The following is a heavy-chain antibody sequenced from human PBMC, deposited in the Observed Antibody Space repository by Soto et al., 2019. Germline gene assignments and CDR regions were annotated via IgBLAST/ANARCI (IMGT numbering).Heavy chain of an antibody. CDR1: GFTFRNVW. V-gene: IGHV3-15*01. CDR3: TTDPVFGY. D-gene: IGHD3-3*01. J-gene: IGHJ4*02. CDR2: IKSNSDGGTT. Sequence: GSLRLSCAVSGFTFRNVWMSWVRQAPGKGLEWVGRIKSNSDGGTTGYAPPVKGRFIISRDDSKNTLYLQMNSLKSEDTAAYYCTTDPVFGYWGQGTLVTVSS.